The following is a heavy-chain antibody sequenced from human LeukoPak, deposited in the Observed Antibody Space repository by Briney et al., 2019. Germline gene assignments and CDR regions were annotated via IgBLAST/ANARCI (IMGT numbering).Heavy chain of an antibody. V-gene: IGHV3-15*01. CDR1: GFTFSDHY. D-gene: IGHD5-18*01. Sequence: GGSLRLSCAASGFTFSDHYMDWVRQAPGKGLEWVGRIKSKTDGGTTDYAAPVKGRFTISRDDSKNTLYLQMNSLKTEDTAVYYCTTDIGRGYSYGYMGADYWGQGTLVTVSS. J-gene: IGHJ4*02. CDR2: IKSKTDGGTT. CDR3: TTDIGRGYSYGYMGADY.